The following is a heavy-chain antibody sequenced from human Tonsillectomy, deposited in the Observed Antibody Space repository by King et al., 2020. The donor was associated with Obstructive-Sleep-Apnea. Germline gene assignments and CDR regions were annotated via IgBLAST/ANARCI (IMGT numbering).Heavy chain of an antibody. Sequence: QLQESGPGLVKPSETLSLTCTVSGGSISSSSYYWGWIRQPPGKGLEWIGSIYYSGSTYYNPSLKSRVTISVDTSKNQFSLKLSSVTAADTAVYYCARERDYYCGGDCYYFDYWGQGTLVTVSS. J-gene: IGHJ4*02. CDR2: IYYSGST. D-gene: IGHD2-21*02. CDR3: ARERDYYCGGDCYYFDY. V-gene: IGHV4-39*07. CDR1: GGSISSSSYY.